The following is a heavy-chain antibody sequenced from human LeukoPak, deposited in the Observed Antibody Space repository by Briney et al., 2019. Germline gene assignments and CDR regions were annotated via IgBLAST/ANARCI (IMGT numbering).Heavy chain of an antibody. V-gene: IGHV4-34*01. D-gene: IGHD6-6*01. CDR3: ARGFLAPRRRGLTNYYYMDV. CDR1: GGSFSGYY. J-gene: IGHJ6*03. Sequence: PSETLSLTCAVYGGSFSGYYWSWIRQPPGKGLEWIGEINHSGSTNYSPSLKSRVTISVDTSKKQFSLKLSSVTAADTAVYYCARGFLAPRRRGLTNYYYMDVWGKGTTVTVSS. CDR2: INHSGST.